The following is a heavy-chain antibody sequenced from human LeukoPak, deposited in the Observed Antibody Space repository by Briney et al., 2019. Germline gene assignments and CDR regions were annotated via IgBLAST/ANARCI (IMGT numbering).Heavy chain of an antibody. V-gene: IGHV1-2*02. CDR1: GYTFTGYY. Sequence: ASVKVSCKASGYTFTGYYMHWVRQAPGQGLEWMGWINPKSGGTNYAQKFQGRVTMTRDTSISTAYMELSRLRSDDTAVYYCARAQPLGYCSSTSCYVGDYWGQGTLVTVSS. CDR2: INPKSGGT. D-gene: IGHD2-2*01. CDR3: ARAQPLGYCSSTSCYVGDY. J-gene: IGHJ4*02.